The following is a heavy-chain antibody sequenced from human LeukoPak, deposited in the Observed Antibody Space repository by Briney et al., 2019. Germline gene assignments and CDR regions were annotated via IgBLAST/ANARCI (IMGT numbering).Heavy chain of an antibody. CDR2: IDSSSTYT. Sequence: GGSLRLSCAASRFIFSDYYMCWIRQAPGKGLEWVSHIDSSSTYTNYADSVKGRFTISRDNAKKSLYLQMNSLRADDTAVYYCARGRGISRPYYFDSWGQGTLVTVSS. D-gene: IGHD6-6*01. CDR3: ARGRGISRPYYFDS. V-gene: IGHV3-11*06. CDR1: RFIFSDYY. J-gene: IGHJ4*02.